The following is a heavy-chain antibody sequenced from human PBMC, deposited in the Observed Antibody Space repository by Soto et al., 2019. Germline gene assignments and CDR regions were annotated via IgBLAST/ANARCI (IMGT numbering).Heavy chain of an antibody. J-gene: IGHJ3*01. Sequence: QVQLVESGGGLVKPRGSLRLSCAASGFTVSDYYMTLIRQAQGTRLEWVSYFSSSGRTIDYADSVKGRFTISRDNAKNSLYLQMNRLRAEDPAVYYCARDGAARPGTRTAAFD. CDR3: ARDGAARPGTRTAAFD. CDR2: FSSSGRTI. D-gene: IGHD6-6*01. CDR1: GFTVSDYY. V-gene: IGHV3-11*01.